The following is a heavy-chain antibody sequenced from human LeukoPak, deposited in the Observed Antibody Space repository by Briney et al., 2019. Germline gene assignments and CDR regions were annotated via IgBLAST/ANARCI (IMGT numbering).Heavy chain of an antibody. CDR3: AREHYDILTGRRSPFDY. CDR1: GGSISSYY. J-gene: IGHJ4*02. CDR2: IYYSGST. V-gene: IGHV4-59*01. D-gene: IGHD3-9*01. Sequence: PSETLSLTCTVSGGSISSYYWSWIRQPPGKGLEWIGYIYYSGSTNHNPSLKSRVTISVDTSKNQFSLKLSSVTAADTAVYYCAREHYDILTGRRSPFDYWGQGTLVTVSS.